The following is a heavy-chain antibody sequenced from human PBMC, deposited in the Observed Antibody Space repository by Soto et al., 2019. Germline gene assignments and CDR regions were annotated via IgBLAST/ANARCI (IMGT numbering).Heavy chain of an antibody. J-gene: IGHJ4*02. CDR3: ARRSSSWYFDY. CDR1: GFTFSSYA. Sequence: EVQLLESGGGLVQPGGSLRLSCAASGFTFSSYAMNWVRQAPGKGLEWVSVISGSDGSTYYADSVKGRFTISRDNSKNKLKLQMNSLGAEETAVYYCARRSSSWYFDYWGQGTLVTVSS. CDR2: ISGSDGST. D-gene: IGHD6-13*01. V-gene: IGHV3-23*01.